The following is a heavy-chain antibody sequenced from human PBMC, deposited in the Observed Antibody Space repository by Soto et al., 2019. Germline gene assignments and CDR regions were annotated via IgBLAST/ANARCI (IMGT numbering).Heavy chain of an antibody. CDR2: IYPGDSDT. J-gene: IGHJ4*02. CDR3: ARSLPPYYYDSSGYLPGPFDY. D-gene: IGHD3-22*01. V-gene: IGHV5-51*01. CDR1: GYSFTSYW. Sequence: PGESLKISCKGSGYSFTSYWIGWVRQMPGKGLEWMGIIYPGDSDTRYSPSFQGQVTISADKSISTAYLQWSSLKASDTAMYYCARSLPPYYYDSSGYLPGPFDYWGQGTLVTVSS.